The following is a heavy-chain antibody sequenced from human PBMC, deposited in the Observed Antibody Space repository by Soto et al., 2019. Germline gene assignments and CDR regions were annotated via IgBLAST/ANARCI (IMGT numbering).Heavy chain of an antibody. V-gene: IGHV3-23*01. J-gene: IGHJ6*02. CDR1: GLTFSNYA. CDR2: ISGSGGAT. CDR3: ASVPGSPGYHGLDV. Sequence: LRLSCATSGLTFSNYAMSWVRQAPGGGLEWVSAISGSGGATYYADSVKGRFTISRDNSKNTLYLQMNSLRVEDTAVYFCASVPGSPGYHGLDVWGQGTTVTVSS. D-gene: IGHD6-19*01.